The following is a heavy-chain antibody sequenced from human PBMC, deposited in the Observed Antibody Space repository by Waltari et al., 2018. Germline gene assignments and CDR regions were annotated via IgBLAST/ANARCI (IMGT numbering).Heavy chain of an antibody. CDR3: ASSMITFGGVKLDY. J-gene: IGHJ4*02. V-gene: IGHV4-59*01. CDR1: GGSISSYY. CDR2: IYYRGST. Sequence: QVQLQESGPGLVKPSETLSLTCTVSGGSISSYYWSWIRQPPGKGLEWIGYIYYRGSTNCNPSLKSRVTISVDTSKNQFSLKLSSVSAADTAVYYCASSMITFGGVKLDYWGQGTLVTVSS. D-gene: IGHD3-16*01.